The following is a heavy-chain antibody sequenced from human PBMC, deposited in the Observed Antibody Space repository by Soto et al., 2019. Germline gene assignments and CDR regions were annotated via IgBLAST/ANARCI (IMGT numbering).Heavy chain of an antibody. CDR1: GFTFSSYG. Sequence: GGSLRLSCAASGFTFSSYGMHWVRQAPGKGLEWVAVISYDGSNKYYADSVKGRFTISRDNSKNTLYLQMNSLRAEDTAVYYCAKDTAGYSSGWSRVDYWGQGTLVTVSS. CDR2: ISYDGSNK. J-gene: IGHJ4*02. CDR3: AKDTAGYSSGWSRVDY. V-gene: IGHV3-30*18. D-gene: IGHD6-19*01.